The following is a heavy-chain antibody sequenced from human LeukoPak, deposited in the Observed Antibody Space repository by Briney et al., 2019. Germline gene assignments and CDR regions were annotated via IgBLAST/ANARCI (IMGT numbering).Heavy chain of an antibody. CDR3: ARETHEDIVVVPAATLDY. CDR1: GFTFSSYS. J-gene: IGHJ4*02. V-gene: IGHV3-21*01. CDR2: ISSSSSYI. D-gene: IGHD2-2*01. Sequence: PGGSLRLSCAASGFTFSSYSMNWVRQAPGKGLEWVSSISSSSSYIYYADSVKGRFTISRDNAKNSLYLQMNSLRAEDTAVYYCARETHEDIVVVPAATLDYWGQGTLVTVSS.